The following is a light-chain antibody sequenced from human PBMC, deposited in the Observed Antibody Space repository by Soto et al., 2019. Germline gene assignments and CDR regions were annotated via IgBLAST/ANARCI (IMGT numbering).Light chain of an antibody. J-gene: IGKJ1*01. Sequence: DIQMTQSPSSLSASVGDSVTITCRASQGISNSLAWYQQKPGKVPKLLIYDESTLQSGVPSRFSGSGSGTDFTLTISSLQPEDVATYYCQKYNSAPLTFDQGTKLEI. V-gene: IGKV1-27*01. CDR2: DES. CDR3: QKYNSAPLT. CDR1: QGISNS.